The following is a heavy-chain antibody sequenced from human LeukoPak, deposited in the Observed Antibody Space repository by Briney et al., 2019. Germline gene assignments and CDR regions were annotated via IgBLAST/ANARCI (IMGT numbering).Heavy chain of an antibody. J-gene: IGHJ3*02. V-gene: IGHV1-46*01. CDR3: AREGKGGVAAAGTKGGAFDI. CDR2: INPSGGST. CDR1: GYTFTSYY. Sequence: ASVKVSCKASGYTFTSYYMHWVRQAPGQGREWMGIINPSGGSTSYAQKFQGRVTMTRDTSTSTVYMELSSLRSEDTAVYYCAREGKGGVAAAGTKGGAFDIWGQGTMVTVSS. D-gene: IGHD6-13*01.